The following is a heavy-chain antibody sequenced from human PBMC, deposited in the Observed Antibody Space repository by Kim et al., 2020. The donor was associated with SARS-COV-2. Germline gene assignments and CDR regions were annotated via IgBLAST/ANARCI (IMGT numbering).Heavy chain of an antibody. CDR3: ASVGATLGYAFDI. CDR1: GFTFSSYA. D-gene: IGHD1-26*01. V-gene: IGHV3-23*01. J-gene: IGHJ3*02. CDR2: ISGSGGST. Sequence: GGSLRLSCAASGFTFSSYAMSWVRQAPGKGLEWVSAISGSGGSTYYADSVKGRFTISRDNSKNTLYLQMNSLRAEDAAVYYCASVGATLGYAFDIWGQGTMVTVSS.